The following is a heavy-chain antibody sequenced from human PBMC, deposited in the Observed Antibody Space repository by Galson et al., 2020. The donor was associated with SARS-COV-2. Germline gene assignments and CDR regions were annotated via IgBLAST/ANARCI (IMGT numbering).Heavy chain of an antibody. J-gene: IGHJ5*02. CDR2: IYYSGGT. CDR1: GGSMSKYY. D-gene: IGHD1-1*01. Sequence: TLSLTCSVSGGSMSKYYWSWIRQSPGTGLEWIGNIYYSGGTKYNPSLKSRVSMSVDTSENQFSLKLNSVTAADTAVYYCARVGGNDGWNWFDPWGQGTLVTVSS. V-gene: IGHV4-59*01. CDR3: ARVGGNDGWNWFDP.